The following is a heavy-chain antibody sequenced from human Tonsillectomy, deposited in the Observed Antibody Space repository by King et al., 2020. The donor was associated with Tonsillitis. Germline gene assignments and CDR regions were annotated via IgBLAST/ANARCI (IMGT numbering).Heavy chain of an antibody. CDR1: GFTFSSYP. CDR2: ISCNVNST. J-gene: IGHJ2*01. Sequence: QLVQSGEGLVQPGGSLRLSCAASGFTFSSYPMGWVRQAPGKGLEWVSGISCNVNSTYYGDSVKGRFTISRDNSKITLYLQMNSLRAEDTAGYYCAKGNISSRYGGYGYWHFDLWGRGTLVTVSS. V-gene: IGHV3-23*04. D-gene: IGHD6-13*01. CDR3: AKGNISSRYGGYGYWHFDL.